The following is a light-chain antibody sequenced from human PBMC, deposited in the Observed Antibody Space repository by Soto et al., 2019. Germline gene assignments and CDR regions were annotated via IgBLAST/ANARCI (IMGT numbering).Light chain of an antibody. CDR2: GAS. Sequence: ETVMTQSPATLSVSPGERATLSCRASQTVGSNLAWYQQTPGRAPRLLIYGASTRATGIPARFSGGGSGTEFTLTISSLQSEDCAVYYCQQYNYWPRTFGQGTKVEI. CDR3: QQYNYWPRT. CDR1: QTVGSN. V-gene: IGKV3-15*01. J-gene: IGKJ1*01.